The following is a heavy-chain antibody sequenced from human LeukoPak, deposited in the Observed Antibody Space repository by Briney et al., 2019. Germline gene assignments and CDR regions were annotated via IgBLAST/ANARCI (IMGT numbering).Heavy chain of an antibody. CDR1: GYTFTSYD. D-gene: IGHD3-9*01. V-gene: IGHV1-8*01. J-gene: IGHJ4*02. CDR2: MNPNSGNT. Sequence: GASVKVSCKASGYTFTSYDINWVRQAPGQGLEWMGWMNPNSGNTDYAQKFQGRVTMTRDTSINTAYMELSNLRSGDTAVYYCARPRDYTGYYQYYFDYWGQGTLVTVSS. CDR3: ARPRDYTGYYQYYFDY.